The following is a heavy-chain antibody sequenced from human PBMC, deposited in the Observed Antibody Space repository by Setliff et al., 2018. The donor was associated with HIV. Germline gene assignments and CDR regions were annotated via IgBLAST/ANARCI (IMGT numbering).Heavy chain of an antibody. CDR1: GDSITSGGFY. CDR2: IYYSGRT. CDR3: AREIPYSYGGRGHPL. J-gene: IGHJ4*02. Sequence: PSETLSLTCTVSGDSITSGGFYCNWFRQHPGKGLEWIGWIYYSGRTKYNPSLESRVTISVDTSRNQFSLTVSSVTAADTAVYYCAREIPYSYGGRGHPLWGQGTLVTVSS. V-gene: IGHV4-31*03. D-gene: IGHD3-22*01.